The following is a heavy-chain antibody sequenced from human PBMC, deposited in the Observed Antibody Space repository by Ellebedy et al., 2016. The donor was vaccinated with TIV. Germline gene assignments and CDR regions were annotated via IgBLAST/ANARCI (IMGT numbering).Heavy chain of an antibody. J-gene: IGHJ6*03. CDR2: IHYSGSA. Sequence: MPSETLSLTCTVSGDSISPYYWNWIRQPPGKGLEWIGYIHYSGSANYNPSLKSRVTISVDTSKNQFSLNLSSVTAADTAMYYCARQHDPNYNNYMDVWGKGTTVTVSS. CDR3: ARQHDPNYNNYMDV. V-gene: IGHV4-59*01. CDR1: GDSISPYY.